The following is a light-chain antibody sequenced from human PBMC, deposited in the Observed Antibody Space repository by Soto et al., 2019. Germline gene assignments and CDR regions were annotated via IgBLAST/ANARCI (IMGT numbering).Light chain of an antibody. CDR3: QQYKKWPRT. CDR2: GAS. CDR1: QNVYTD. Sequence: EIVLTQSPATVSVSPGEGATLSCSASQNVYTDLAWYQQRPGQAPRLLIYGASTRATDMPGRFSGRGSGTEFTLTISSLQSEDFAVYYCQQYKKWPRTFGQGTNVDIK. J-gene: IGKJ1*01. V-gene: IGKV3-15*01.